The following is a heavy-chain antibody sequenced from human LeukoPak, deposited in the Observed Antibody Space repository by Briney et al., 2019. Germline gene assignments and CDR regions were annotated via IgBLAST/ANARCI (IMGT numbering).Heavy chain of an antibody. D-gene: IGHD6-13*01. CDR2: IWYDGSYK. J-gene: IGHJ4*02. CDR1: GFTFSNYG. V-gene: IGHV3-33*06. Sequence: GGSLRLSCAASGFTFSNYGMHWVRQAPGKGLDWVVVIWYDGSYKYYADSVKGRFTISRDNSKNTLYLQMNSLRAEDTAVYYCAKVVQYTASTGTGLDYWGQGTLVTVSS. CDR3: AKVVQYTASTGTGLDY.